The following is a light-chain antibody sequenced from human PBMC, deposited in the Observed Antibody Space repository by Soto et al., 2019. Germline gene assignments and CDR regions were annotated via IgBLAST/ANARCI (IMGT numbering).Light chain of an antibody. V-gene: IGLV4-69*01. CDR1: SGHSSYA. CDR2: LNSDGSH. J-gene: IGLJ2*01. Sequence: QLVLTQSPSASASLGASVKLTCTLSSGHSSYAIAWHQQQPEKGPRYLMKLNSDGSHSKGDGIPDRFSGSSSGAERYLTSSSLHSEDEADYYCQTWGTGIVVFGGGTKLTVL. CDR3: QTWGTGIVV.